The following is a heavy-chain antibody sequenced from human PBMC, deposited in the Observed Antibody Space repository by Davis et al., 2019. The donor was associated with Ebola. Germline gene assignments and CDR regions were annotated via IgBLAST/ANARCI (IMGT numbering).Heavy chain of an antibody. V-gene: IGHV3-53*01. J-gene: IGHJ6*02. CDR3: AKDQVGVVVPAALNIYSYYYGMDV. CDR1: GFTVSSNY. D-gene: IGHD2-2*01. CDR2: IYSGGST. Sequence: GGSLRLSCAASGFTVSSNYMSWVRQAPGKGLEWVSVIYSGGSTYYADSVKGRFTISRDNSKNTLYLQMNSLRAEDTAVYYCAKDQVGVVVPAALNIYSYYYGMDVWGQGTTVTVSS.